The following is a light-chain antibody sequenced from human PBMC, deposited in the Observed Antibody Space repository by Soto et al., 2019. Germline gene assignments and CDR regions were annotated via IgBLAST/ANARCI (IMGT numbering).Light chain of an antibody. CDR1: QSVSSGY. CDR2: GAS. Sequence: EIVLTQSPGTLSLSPGERATLSCRASQSVSSGYLAWYQQKPGQAPSLLIYGASSRATGIPDRFSGSGSGTDFTLTISSLEPEDFAVYYCQQRSNWPLTFGGGTKVDIK. CDR3: QQRSNWPLT. J-gene: IGKJ4*01. V-gene: IGKV3D-20*02.